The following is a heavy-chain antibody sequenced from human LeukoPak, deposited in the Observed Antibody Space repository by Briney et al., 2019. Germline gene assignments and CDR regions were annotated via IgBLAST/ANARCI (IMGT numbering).Heavy chain of an antibody. CDR2: MNPNSGNT. D-gene: IGHD4-17*01. J-gene: IGHJ4*02. Sequence: ASVKVSCKASGYTFTSYDINWVRQATGRGLEWMGWMNPNSGNTGYAQKFQGRVTITRNTSISTAYMELSSLRSEDTAVYYCASPIAVTTAFDYWGQGTLVTVSS. CDR3: ASPIAVTTAFDY. CDR1: GYTFTSYD. V-gene: IGHV1-8*03.